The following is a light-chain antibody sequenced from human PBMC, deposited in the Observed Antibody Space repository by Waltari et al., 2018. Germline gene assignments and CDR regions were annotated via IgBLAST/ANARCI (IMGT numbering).Light chain of an antibody. CDR3: SSYTSSSTYV. CDR1: SSDVGGYNY. CDR2: EVS. V-gene: IGLV2-14*01. J-gene: IGLJ1*01. Sequence: QSALTQPASVSGSPGQSITISCTGTSSDVGGYNYVSWYQQHPGKAPTLMISEVSNRPSGVSNRFSGSKAGNTASLTIAGLQAEDEADYYCSSYTSSSTYVFGTGTKVTVL.